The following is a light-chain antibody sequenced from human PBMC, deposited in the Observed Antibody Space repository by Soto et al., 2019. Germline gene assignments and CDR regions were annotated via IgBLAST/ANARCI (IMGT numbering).Light chain of an antibody. J-gene: IGKJ4*01. CDR3: QQGGS. V-gene: IGKV3-11*01. CDR1: QSLNTY. Sequence: EIVLTQSPATLSLSPGEGATLSCRASQSLNTYLAWYQQRPGQAPRLLIYDGFNRATGIPARFSGSGSGTDFTLAISSLEPEEFAVYFCQQGGSFGGGTKVEI. CDR2: DGF.